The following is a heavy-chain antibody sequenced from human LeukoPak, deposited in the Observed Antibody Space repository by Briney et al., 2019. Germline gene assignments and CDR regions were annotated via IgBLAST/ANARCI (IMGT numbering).Heavy chain of an antibody. CDR2: IRFGGSNK. CDR1: GFTFSSYG. CDR3: AKDYDFWSGYYTPTRGYFDY. Sequence: GGSLRLSCAASGFTFSSYGMNWVRQAPGKGLEWVAFIRFGGSNKYYADSVKGRFTISRDNSKNTLYLQMNSLRAEDAAVYYCAKDYDFWSGYYTPTRGYFDYWGQGTLVTVSS. D-gene: IGHD3-3*01. J-gene: IGHJ4*02. V-gene: IGHV3-30*02.